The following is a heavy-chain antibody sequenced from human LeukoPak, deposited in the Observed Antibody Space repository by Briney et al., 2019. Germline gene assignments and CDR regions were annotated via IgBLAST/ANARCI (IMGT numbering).Heavy chain of an antibody. CDR2: ISGGGAPI. D-gene: IGHD3-22*01. Sequence: GGSLRLSCAASGFSFSSYEMHWVRQAPGKGLEWLSYISGGGAPIYYADPVKGRFTISRDNAKNSLYLQMSSLRAEDTAVYYCVRDYRDSSGDHQHFDYWGQGALVTVSS. V-gene: IGHV3-48*03. CDR3: VRDYRDSSGDHQHFDY. J-gene: IGHJ4*02. CDR1: GFSFSSYE.